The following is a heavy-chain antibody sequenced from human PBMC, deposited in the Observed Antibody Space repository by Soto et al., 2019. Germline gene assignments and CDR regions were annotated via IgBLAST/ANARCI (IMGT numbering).Heavy chain of an antibody. CDR1: GFTFRSYG. CDR3: AKKYYDNSWGVGD. V-gene: IGHV3-30*18. D-gene: IGHD3-22*01. J-gene: IGHJ4*02. Sequence: QVQLVESGGGVVQPGRSLRLSCAASGFTFRSYGMHWVRQAPGKGLEWVALISYDGGNKYYADSVKGRFTISRDNSKNTLYLQLNSLRAEDTAVYYCAKKYYDNSWGVGDWGQGTLVTVSS. CDR2: ISYDGGNK.